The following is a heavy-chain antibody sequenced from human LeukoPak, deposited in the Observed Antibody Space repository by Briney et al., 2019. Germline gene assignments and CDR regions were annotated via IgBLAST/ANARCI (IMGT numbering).Heavy chain of an antibody. CDR3: ARGGVYCSGGSCYEAFDI. V-gene: IGHV3-13*01. CDR2: IGTAGDT. J-gene: IGHJ3*02. Sequence: GGSLRLSCAASGFTFSSYDMHWVRQATGKGLEWVSDIGTAGDTYYPGSVKGRFTISRENAKNSLYLQMNSLRAGDTAVYYCARGGVYCSGGSCYEAFDIWGQGTMVTVSS. CDR1: GFTFSSYD. D-gene: IGHD2-15*01.